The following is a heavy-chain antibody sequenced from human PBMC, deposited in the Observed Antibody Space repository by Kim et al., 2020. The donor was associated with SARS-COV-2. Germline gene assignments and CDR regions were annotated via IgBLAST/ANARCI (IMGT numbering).Heavy chain of an antibody. V-gene: IGHV4-34*01. J-gene: IGHJ6*02. Sequence: SETLSLTCAVYGGSFSGYYWSWIRQPPGKGLEWIGEINHSGSTNYNPSLKSRVTISVDTSKNQFSLKLSSVTAADTAVYYCASMGPTSEHYCSGGSCWYYYGMDVWGQGTTVTVSS. D-gene: IGHD2-15*01. CDR1: GGSFSGYY. CDR2: INHSGST. CDR3: ASMGPTSEHYCSGGSCWYYYGMDV.